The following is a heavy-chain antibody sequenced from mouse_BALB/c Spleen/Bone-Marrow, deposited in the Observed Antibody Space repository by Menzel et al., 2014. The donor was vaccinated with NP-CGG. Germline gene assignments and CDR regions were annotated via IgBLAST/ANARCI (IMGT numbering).Heavy chain of an antibody. V-gene: IGHV10S3*01. CDR2: IRSKSNNYAT. Sequence: EVKLVESGGGLVQPKGSLKLSCAASGFTFNTNAMNWVRRAPGKGLEWVARIRSKSNNYATYYADSVKDRFTISRDDSQSILYLQMNNLKTEDTAMYYCVRYRYDGAMDYWGQGTSVTVSS. J-gene: IGHJ4*01. CDR1: GFTFNTNA. D-gene: IGHD2-14*01. CDR3: VRYRYDGAMDY.